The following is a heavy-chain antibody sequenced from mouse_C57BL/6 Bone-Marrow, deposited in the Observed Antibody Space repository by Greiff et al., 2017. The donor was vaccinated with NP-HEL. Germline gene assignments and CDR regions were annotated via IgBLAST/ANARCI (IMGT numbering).Heavy chain of an antibody. J-gene: IGHJ4*01. Sequence: EVQLQQSGPELVKPGASVNMSCKASGYTFTDYNMHWVKQSHGKSLEWIGYINPNNGGTSYNQKFKGKATLTVNKSSSTAYMELRSLTSEESAVYYCVCSDGYYPDYYAMDYWGQGTSVTVSS. CDR1: GYTFTDYN. CDR3: VCSDGYYPDYYAMDY. D-gene: IGHD2-3*01. CDR2: INPNNGGT. V-gene: IGHV1-22*01.